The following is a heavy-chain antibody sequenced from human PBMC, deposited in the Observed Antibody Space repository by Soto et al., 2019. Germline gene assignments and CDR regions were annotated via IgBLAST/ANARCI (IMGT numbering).Heavy chain of an antibody. V-gene: IGHV4-30-4*01. CDR2: IYYSGST. CDR1: GGSISSGDYY. D-gene: IGHD3-10*01. J-gene: IGHJ5*02. CDR3: ARDTYYYGSGSHP. Sequence: SETLSLTCTVSGGSISSGDYYWSWFRQPPGKGLEWIGYIYYSGSTYYNPSLKSRVTISVDTSKNQFSLKLSSVTAADTAVYYCARDTYYYGSGSHPWGQGTLVTVSS.